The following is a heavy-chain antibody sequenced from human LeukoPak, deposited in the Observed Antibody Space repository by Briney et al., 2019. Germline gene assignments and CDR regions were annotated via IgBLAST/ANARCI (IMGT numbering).Heavy chain of an antibody. J-gene: IGHJ6*03. CDR2: IYTSGST. CDR3: ASYIRHVHYYMDV. V-gene: IGHV4-4*09. CDR1: GGSISTYY. Sequence: SETLSLTCTVSGGSISTYYWSWIRQPPGKGLEWIGYIYTSGSTNFNPSLRSRVAMSIDTSKNQFSLKVYSVTAADTAVYYCASYIRHVHYYMDVWGKGTTVIVSS. D-gene: IGHD4-11*01.